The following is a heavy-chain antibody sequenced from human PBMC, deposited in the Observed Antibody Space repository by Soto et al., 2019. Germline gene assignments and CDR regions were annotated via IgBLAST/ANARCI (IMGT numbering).Heavy chain of an antibody. CDR2: ISGSGGST. J-gene: IGHJ4*02. D-gene: IGHD3-3*01. V-gene: IGHV3-23*01. Sequence: GGSLRLSCAASGFTFSSYAMSWARQAPGKGLEWVSAISGSGGSTYYADSVKGRFTISRDNSKNTLYLQMNSLRAEDTAVYYCAKEGRNDFWSGYYKGHTFDYWGQGTLVTVS. CDR3: AKEGRNDFWSGYYKGHTFDY. CDR1: GFTFSSYA.